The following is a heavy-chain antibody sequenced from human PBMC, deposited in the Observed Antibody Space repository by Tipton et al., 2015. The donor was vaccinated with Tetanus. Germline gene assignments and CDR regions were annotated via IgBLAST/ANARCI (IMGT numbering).Heavy chain of an antibody. CDR2: IIPIFGTA. CDR1: GGTFSSYA. Sequence: QSGAEVKKPGSSVKVSCKASGGTFSSYAISWARQAPGQGLEWMGGIIPIFGTANYAQKFQGRVTITADESTSTAYMELSSLRSEDTAVYYCARVSREGPELELDAFDIWGQGTMVTVSS. D-gene: IGHD1-7*01. CDR3: ARVSREGPELELDAFDI. V-gene: IGHV1-69*01. J-gene: IGHJ3*02.